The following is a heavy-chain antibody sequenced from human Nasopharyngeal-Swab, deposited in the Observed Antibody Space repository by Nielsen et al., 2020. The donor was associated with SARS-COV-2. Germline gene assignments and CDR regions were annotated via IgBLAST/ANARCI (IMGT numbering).Heavy chain of an antibody. J-gene: IGHJ3*02. CDR3: ARVGDSSGYYYDDAFDI. V-gene: IGHV1-8*01. D-gene: IGHD3-22*01. Sequence: ASVKVSCKASGYTFTSYDINWVRQATGQGLEWMGWMNPNSGNTGYAQKFQGRVTMTRNTSISTAYMELSSLRSEDTAVYYCARVGDSSGYYYDDAFDIWGQGTMVTVSP. CDR2: MNPNSGNT. CDR1: GYTFTSYD.